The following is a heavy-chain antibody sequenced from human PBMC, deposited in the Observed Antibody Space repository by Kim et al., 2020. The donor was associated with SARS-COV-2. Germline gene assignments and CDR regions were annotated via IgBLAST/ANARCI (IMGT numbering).Heavy chain of an antibody. CDR3: TRPANGWAEGVY. Sequence: GGSLRLSCTGSGFTFSSDWMIWVRQAPGKGLEWLANIKQDGSEKYYVDSEKGRFTISRDNAKNSLYLHMNSLRPEDTAIYYCTRPANGWAEGVYWGQGTL. V-gene: IGHV3-7*01. D-gene: IGHD6-19*01. J-gene: IGHJ4*02. CDR1: GFTFSSDW. CDR2: IKQDGSEK.